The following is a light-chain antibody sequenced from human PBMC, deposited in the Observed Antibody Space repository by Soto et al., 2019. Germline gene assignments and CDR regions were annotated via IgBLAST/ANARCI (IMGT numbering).Light chain of an antibody. CDR2: GAS. CDR1: QSVISS. CDR3: LQDINYPWT. J-gene: IGKJ1*01. Sequence: ERVMTQSPALVSVSPGERVTLSCRASQSVISSLAWYQQKLGQAPRLLIYGASTRATGIPARFSGSGSGTEFFLNISSLQSEDSAIYYCLQDINYPWTFGQGTKVDI. V-gene: IGKV3-15*01.